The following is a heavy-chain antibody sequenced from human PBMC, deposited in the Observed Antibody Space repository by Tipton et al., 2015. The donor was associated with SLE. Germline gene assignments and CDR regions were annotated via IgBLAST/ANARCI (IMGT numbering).Heavy chain of an antibody. CDR3: ARDRVEWDVLPFYNSGMAV. V-gene: IGHV3-48*03. CDR1: GFTFSNYE. J-gene: IGHJ6*02. D-gene: IGHD1-26*01. CDR2: ISGTGSSR. Sequence: SLRLSCAASGFTFSNYEMSWVRQAPGKGLEWVSFISGTGSSRYYADSVRGRFTISRDNAKNSLYLQMNSLRGEDTAVYYCARDRVEWDVLPFYNSGMAVWGQGTTVAVSS.